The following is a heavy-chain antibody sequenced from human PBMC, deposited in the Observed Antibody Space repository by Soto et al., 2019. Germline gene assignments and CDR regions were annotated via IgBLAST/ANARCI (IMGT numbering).Heavy chain of an antibody. D-gene: IGHD5-18*01. V-gene: IGHV1-18*04. CDR1: GYTFTTYG. J-gene: IGHJ6*02. CDR2: ISAYNGNT. CDR3: ASDLYSYGYYAMDV. Sequence: QVHLVQSGAEVKKPGASVKVSCKTSGYTFTTYGISWVRQAPGQGLEWMGWISAYNGNTNYAQKLQGRVTMTTDTSTSTDYMEVRSLRYDDTAVYYCASDLYSYGYYAMDVWGQETTVTVSS.